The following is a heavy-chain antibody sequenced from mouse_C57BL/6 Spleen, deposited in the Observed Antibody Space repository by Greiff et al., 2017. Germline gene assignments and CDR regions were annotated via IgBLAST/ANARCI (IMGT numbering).Heavy chain of an antibody. J-gene: IGHJ4*01. CDR2: ISDGGSST. CDR1: GFTFSSYA. Sequence: EVKLVESGGGLVKPGGSLKLSCAASGFTFSSYAMSWVRQTPEKRLEWVATISDGGSSTYYPDNVKGRFTISRDNAKNNLYLQMSHLKSEDTAMYYCARDAMDYWGQGTSVTVSS. V-gene: IGHV5-4*01. CDR3: ARDAMDY.